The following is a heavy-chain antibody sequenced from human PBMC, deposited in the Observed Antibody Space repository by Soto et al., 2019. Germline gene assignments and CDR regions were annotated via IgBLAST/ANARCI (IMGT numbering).Heavy chain of an antibody. CDR3: ARDTDYDFWSGYRSWFDP. D-gene: IGHD3-3*01. J-gene: IGHJ5*02. CDR1: GYTFTSYG. CDR2: ISAYNGNT. V-gene: IGHV1-18*01. Sequence: ASVKVSCKASGYTFTSYGISWVRQAPGQGLEWMGWISAYNGNTNYAQKLQGRVTMTTDTSTSTAYMELRSLRSDDTAVYYCARDTDYDFWSGYRSWFDPWGQGTLVTVSS.